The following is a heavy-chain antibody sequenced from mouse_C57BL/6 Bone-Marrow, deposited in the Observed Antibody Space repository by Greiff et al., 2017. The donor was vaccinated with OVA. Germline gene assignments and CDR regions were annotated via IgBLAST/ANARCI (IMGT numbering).Heavy chain of an antibody. V-gene: IGHV1-76*01. CDR2: IYPGSGNT. CDR3: ARDDSDFVEY. D-gene: IGHD2-3*01. CDR1: GYTFTDHY. Sequence: VQLQQSGAEVVRPGASVKLSCKASGYTFTDHYINWVKQRPGQGLEWIARIYPGSGNTYYNEKFKGKATLTAEKSSHTAYMQLSRLTSEDSAVYVCARDDSDFVEYWGQGTTLTVSS. J-gene: IGHJ2*01.